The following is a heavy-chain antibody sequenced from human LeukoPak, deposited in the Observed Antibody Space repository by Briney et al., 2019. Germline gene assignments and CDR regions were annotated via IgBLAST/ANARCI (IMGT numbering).Heavy chain of an antibody. Sequence: SETLSLTCAVSGYSISSGYYWGWIRQPPGKGREWIGSIYHSGSTYYNPSLKSRVTISVDTSKNQFSLKLSSVTAADTAVYYCARQHPLAAAVDYWGQGTLVTVSS. CDR3: ARQHPLAAAVDY. CDR1: GYSISSGYY. V-gene: IGHV4-38-2*01. J-gene: IGHJ4*02. CDR2: IYHSGST. D-gene: IGHD6-13*01.